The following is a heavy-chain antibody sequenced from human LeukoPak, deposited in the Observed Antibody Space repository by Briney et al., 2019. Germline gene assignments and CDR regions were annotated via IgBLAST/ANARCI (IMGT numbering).Heavy chain of an antibody. V-gene: IGHV1-18*01. CDR2: ISPYNGNK. D-gene: IGHD6-19*01. CDR3: ARIKLDGDSSDWFRADH. J-gene: IGHJ4*02. Sequence: ASVKVSCKASGYTFTNYGINWVRQAPGQGLEWMGWISPYNGNKKYAQKVEDRVTMTTDTSTNTAYMELRSLRSDDTATYYCARIKLDGDSSDWFRADHWGQGTLVTVSS. CDR1: GYTFTNYG.